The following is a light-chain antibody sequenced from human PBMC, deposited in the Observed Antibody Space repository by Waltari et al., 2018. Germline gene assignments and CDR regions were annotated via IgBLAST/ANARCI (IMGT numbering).Light chain of an antibody. Sequence: SFELTQPPSVSVPPGQTARIACPGDQLGDKYACWYQQKPGQSPVLVIFQDTKRPSGIPERFSGTNSGNTATLTISGTQAMDEADYYCQAWDSSSVVFGGGTKLTVL. CDR3: QAWDSSSVV. V-gene: IGLV3-1*01. CDR1: QLGDKY. CDR2: QDT. J-gene: IGLJ2*01.